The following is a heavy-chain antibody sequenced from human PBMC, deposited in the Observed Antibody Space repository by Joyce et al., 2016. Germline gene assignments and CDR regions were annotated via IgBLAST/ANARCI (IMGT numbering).Heavy chain of an antibody. D-gene: IGHD3-22*01. V-gene: IGHV1-18*04. J-gene: IGHJ6*02. CDR3: ARGDEYYYGRGGYFYYNGMDV. Sequence: QVQLVQSGGEVKKPGASVKVSCKASGYPFTKYGISWVRQAPGQGLEWMGWISANNRNTNFAKRVQGRVTLTIDTSTSTAYMELRSLRSDDTAVYYCARGDEYYYGRGGYFYYNGMDVWGQGTTVTVSS. CDR2: ISANNRNT. CDR1: GYPFTKYG.